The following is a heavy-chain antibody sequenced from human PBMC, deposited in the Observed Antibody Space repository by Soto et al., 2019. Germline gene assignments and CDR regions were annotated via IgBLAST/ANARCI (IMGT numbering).Heavy chain of an antibody. J-gene: IGHJ4*02. CDR1: GYTFTNYY. V-gene: IGHV1-2*02. D-gene: IGHD2-21*02. CDR2: INPNSGGT. CDR3: ARQLAYCGGDCYTEPIDY. Sequence: ASVTVSCKASGYTFTNYYIHWVRQAPGQGLEWMGWINPNSGGTKYAQKFQGRVTMTRDTSISTAYMDLTRLRSDDTAVYYCARQLAYCGGDCYTEPIDYWGQGTLVTVSS.